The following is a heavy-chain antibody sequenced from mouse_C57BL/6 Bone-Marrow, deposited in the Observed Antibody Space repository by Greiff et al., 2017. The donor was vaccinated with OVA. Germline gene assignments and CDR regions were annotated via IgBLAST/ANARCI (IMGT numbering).Heavy chain of an antibody. Sequence: VQVVESGAELVKPGASVKTSCKASGYAFSSYWMNWVKQRPGKGLEWIGQIYPGDGDTNYNGKFKGKATLTADKSSSTAYMQLSSLTSEDSAVYFCAREGIYDGYYRAWFAYWGQGTLVTVSA. V-gene: IGHV1-80*01. CDR1: GYAFSSYW. D-gene: IGHD2-3*01. CDR2: IYPGDGDT. J-gene: IGHJ3*01. CDR3: AREGIYDGYYRAWFAY.